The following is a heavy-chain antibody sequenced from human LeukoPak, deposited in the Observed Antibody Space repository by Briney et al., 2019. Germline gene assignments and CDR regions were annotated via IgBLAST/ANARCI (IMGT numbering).Heavy chain of an antibody. CDR2: ITYSGST. CDR1: GGSISSDDYY. Sequence: SQTLSLTCTVSGGSISSDDYYWSWIRQPPGKGLEWIGHITYSGSTDYSPSLRSRVTMSVDTSKNQFSLKLNSVTAAETAMYFCARGGVGGYDYFDSWGQGTLVAVSS. V-gene: IGHV4-30-4*01. J-gene: IGHJ4*02. D-gene: IGHD5-12*01. CDR3: ARGGVGGYDYFDS.